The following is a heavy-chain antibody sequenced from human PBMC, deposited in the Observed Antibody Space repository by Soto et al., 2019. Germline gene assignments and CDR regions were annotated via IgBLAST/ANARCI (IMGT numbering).Heavy chain of an antibody. CDR2: INAGNGNT. J-gene: IGHJ3*02. Sequence: ASVKVSCKASGYTFTSYAMHWVRQAPGQSLEWMGWINAGNGNTKYSQKFQGRVTITRDTSASTAYMELSSLRSEGTAVYYCARAGELAAFDIWGHGTMVTVSS. D-gene: IGHD1-26*01. CDR1: GYTFTSYA. CDR3: ARAGELAAFDI. V-gene: IGHV1-3*01.